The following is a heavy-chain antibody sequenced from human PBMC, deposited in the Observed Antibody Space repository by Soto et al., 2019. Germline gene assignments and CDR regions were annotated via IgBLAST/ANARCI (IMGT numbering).Heavy chain of an antibody. V-gene: IGHV4-31*03. CDR2: IYYSGST. J-gene: IGHJ6*02. CDR1: GGSIRSDGFY. Sequence: PSETLSLTCTVSGGSIRSDGFYWTWVRHLPGKGLEWVGFIYYSGSTYYNPSLKSRITISMDSSRNQFFLRLSSVTAADMAVYYCARGPKSLGGSFYYGMDVWGQGTTVTVSS. CDR3: ARGPKSLGGSFYYGMDV.